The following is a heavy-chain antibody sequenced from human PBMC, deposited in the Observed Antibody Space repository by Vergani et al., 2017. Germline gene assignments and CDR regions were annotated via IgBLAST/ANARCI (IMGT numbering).Heavy chain of an antibody. CDR2: ISGSGGST. Sequence: EVQLLESGGGLVQPGGSLRLSCEASGFTFSSYAMSWVRQAPGKGLEWVSAISGSGGSTYYAESVKGRFTISRDNSKNTLYLQMNSLRAEDTAVYYCAKDLRDEDGDDDDDWGQGTLVTVSS. CDR1: GFTFSSYA. V-gene: IGHV3-23*01. J-gene: IGHJ4*02. CDR3: AKDLRDEDGDDDDD. D-gene: IGHD4-17*01.